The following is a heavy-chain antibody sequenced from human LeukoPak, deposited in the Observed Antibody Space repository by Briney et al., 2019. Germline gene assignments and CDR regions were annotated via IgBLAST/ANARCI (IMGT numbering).Heavy chain of an antibody. CDR3: ARLSSMIVRGAQRGYPE. CDR2: INHSGST. Sequence: PSETLSLTCAVYGGSFSGYYWSWIRQPPGKGLEWIGEINHSGSTNYNPSLKSRVTISVDTSKNQFSLKLSSVTAADTAVYYCARLSSMIVRGAQRGYPEWGQGTLVTVSS. D-gene: IGHD3-22*01. CDR1: GGSFSGYY. J-gene: IGHJ4*02. V-gene: IGHV4-34*01.